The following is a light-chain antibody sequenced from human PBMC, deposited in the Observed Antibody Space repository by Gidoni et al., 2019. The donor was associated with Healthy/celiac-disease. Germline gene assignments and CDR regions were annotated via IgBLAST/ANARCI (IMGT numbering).Light chain of an antibody. CDR3: QQYGSSPPLT. Sequence: DIVLPQSPGTLSLSPGERATLSCRASQSVSSSSLAWYQQKPGQAPRLLIYGASSRATGSPDRCSGSGSGTDFTLTISRLEPEDVAVYYCQQYGSSPPLTFXGXTKVEIK. CDR2: GAS. CDR1: QSVSSSS. V-gene: IGKV3-20*01. J-gene: IGKJ4*01.